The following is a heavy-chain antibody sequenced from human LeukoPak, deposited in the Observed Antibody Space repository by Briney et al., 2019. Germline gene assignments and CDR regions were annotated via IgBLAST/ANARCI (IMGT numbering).Heavy chain of an antibody. CDR2: VNRDGGPA. CDR3: ARSPAGTYTMDV. CDR1: GFTFRDYL. Sequence: PGGSLRLSCAASGFTFRDYLIHWVRQAPGKGLLWVSRVNRDGGPATYADSVKGRFTVSRDNAKSTLYLQMNSLRAEDTAVYYCARSPAGTYTMDVWGQGTTVTVSS. J-gene: IGHJ6*02. V-gene: IGHV3-74*01. D-gene: IGHD3-10*01.